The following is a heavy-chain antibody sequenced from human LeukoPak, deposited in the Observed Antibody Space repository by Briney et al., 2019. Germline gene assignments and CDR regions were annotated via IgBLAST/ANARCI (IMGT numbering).Heavy chain of an antibody. J-gene: IGHJ3*02. CDR1: GGSFSGYY. CDR2: IYTSGST. V-gene: IGHV4-59*10. D-gene: IGHD2-2*01. Sequence: SETLSLTCAVYGGSFSGYYWSWIRQPPGKGLEWIGRIYTSGSTKYNPSLKSRVTISVDTTKNQFSLRLSSVTAADTAVYYCARVVPAASDAFDIWGQGTMVTVSS. CDR3: ARVVPAASDAFDI.